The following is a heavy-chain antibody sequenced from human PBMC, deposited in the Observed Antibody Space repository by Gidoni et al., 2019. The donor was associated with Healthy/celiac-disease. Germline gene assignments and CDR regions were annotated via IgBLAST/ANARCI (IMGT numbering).Heavy chain of an antibody. Sequence: QVQLVESGGGVVQPGRSLSLSCAASGFTFSSYGMHWVRQAPGKGLEWVAVIWYDGSNKYYADSVKGRFTISRDNSKNTLYLQMNSLRAEDTAVYYCARGDYGDYLYFDYWGQGTLVTVSS. D-gene: IGHD4-17*01. CDR1: GFTFSSYG. V-gene: IGHV3-33*01. CDR2: IWYDGSNK. CDR3: ARGDYGDYLYFDY. J-gene: IGHJ4*02.